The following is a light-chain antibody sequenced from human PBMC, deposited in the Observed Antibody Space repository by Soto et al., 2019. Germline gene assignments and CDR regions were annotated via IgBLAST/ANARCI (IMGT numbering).Light chain of an antibody. CDR2: EAS. V-gene: IGLV2-23*01. Sequence: QSALTQPASVSGSPGQSITISCTGTRKDVGNYNLVSWYQQHPGKAPKLVIYEASKRPSGVSNRFSASKSGNTASLTISGLQAEDEADYYCCSYAGSTTFYVFGTGTKVTV. J-gene: IGLJ1*01. CDR3: CSYAGSTTFYV. CDR1: RKDVGNYNL.